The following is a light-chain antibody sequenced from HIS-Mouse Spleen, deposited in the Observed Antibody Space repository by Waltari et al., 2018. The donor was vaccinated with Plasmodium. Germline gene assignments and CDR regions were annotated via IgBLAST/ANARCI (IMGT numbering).Light chain of an antibody. V-gene: IGKV3-20*01. Sequence: VLPQSPATLSFSPGERATLACRASQSVSSSYLDWYQQKPGQAPRLLIYGASSRATGIPDRFSGSGSGTDFTLTISRLEPEDFAVYYCQQYGSSPYTFGQGTKLEIK. CDR3: QQYGSSPYT. CDR2: GAS. J-gene: IGKJ2*01. CDR1: QSVSSSY.